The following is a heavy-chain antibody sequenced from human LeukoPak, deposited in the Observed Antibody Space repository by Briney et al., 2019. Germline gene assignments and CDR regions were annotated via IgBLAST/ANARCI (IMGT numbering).Heavy chain of an antibody. CDR3: VRYDSSGSHFDY. CDR1: GGSVDSSNW. Sequence: SETLSLTCTVSGGSVDSSNWWSWVRQSPGEGLEWIRDIHHGGSTKYNPSLKSRVTTSLDKSKNQFSLKLTSVTAADTAVYYCVRYDSSGSHFDYWGQGTLVTVSS. D-gene: IGHD3-22*01. V-gene: IGHV4-4*02. CDR2: IHHGGST. J-gene: IGHJ4*02.